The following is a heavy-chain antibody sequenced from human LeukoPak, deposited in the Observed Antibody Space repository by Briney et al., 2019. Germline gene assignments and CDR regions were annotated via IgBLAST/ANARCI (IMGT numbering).Heavy chain of an antibody. CDR3: AKRADGSRTSLYHFYH. D-gene: IGHD5-24*01. CDR1: GFTFSTYA. V-gene: IGHV3-23*01. Sequence: GGSLRLSCAASGFTFSTYAMSWVRQAPGKGLEWVSVIGNSGGRTFYADSVKGRFTISRDNSRNTVHLQMNFLRAEDTAVYFCAKRADGSRTSLYHFYHWGQGALVTVSS. CDR2: IGNSGGRT. J-gene: IGHJ4*02.